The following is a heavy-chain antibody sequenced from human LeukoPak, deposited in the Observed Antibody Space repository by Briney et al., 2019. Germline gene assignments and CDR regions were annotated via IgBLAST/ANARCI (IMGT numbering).Heavy chain of an antibody. CDR3: ARDEVLLWFGELLFNWFDP. CDR2: IYTGGST. Sequence: PSETLSLTCTVSGGSISSYYWSWIRQLAGKGLEWIGRIYTGGSTNYNPSLKSRVTMSVDTSKNQFSLKLSSVTAADTAVYYCARDEVLLWFGELLFNWFDPWGQGTLVTVSS. J-gene: IGHJ5*02. V-gene: IGHV4-4*07. CDR1: GGSISSYY. D-gene: IGHD3-10*01.